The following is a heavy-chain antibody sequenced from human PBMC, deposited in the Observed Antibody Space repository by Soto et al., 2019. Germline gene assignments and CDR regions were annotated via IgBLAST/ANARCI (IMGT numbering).Heavy chain of an antibody. CDR2: INHSGST. D-gene: IGHD6-13*01. CDR3: AREGGHQTSWNYFDY. V-gene: IGHV4-34*01. CDR1: GGSFSGYY. J-gene: IGHJ4*02. Sequence: LPETLSLTCAVYGGSFSGYYWSWIRQPPGKGLEWIGEINHSGSTNYNPSLKSRVTISVDTSKNQFSLKLSSVTAADTAVYYCAREGGHQTSWNYFDYWGQGTLVTVSS.